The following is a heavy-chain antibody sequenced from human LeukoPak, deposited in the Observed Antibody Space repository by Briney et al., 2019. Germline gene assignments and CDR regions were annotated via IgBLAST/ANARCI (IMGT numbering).Heavy chain of an antibody. CDR3: AKAPPGYSTYALPAD. CDR1: GFTFSTYV. Sequence: GGSLRLSCAASGFTFSTYVMNWVRQAPGKGLEWVSAISGPGGGTYYADSVKGRFTISRDNSKNTLYLQMNSLRVEDTAIYYCAKAPPGYSTYALPADWGQGTLVTVSS. J-gene: IGHJ4*02. CDR2: ISGPGGGT. V-gene: IGHV3-23*01. D-gene: IGHD5-12*01.